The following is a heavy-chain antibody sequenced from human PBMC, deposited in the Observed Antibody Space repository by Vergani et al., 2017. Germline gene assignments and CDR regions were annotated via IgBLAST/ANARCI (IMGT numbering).Heavy chain of an antibody. D-gene: IGHD5-12*01. CDR3: TKGSVYYHDSAGHGYDPYTGFDL. J-gene: IGHJ3*01. CDR2: ISGNNDDV. CDR1: GFTFSHYS. V-gene: IGHV3-21*04. Sequence: VQLVESGGGVVQPGRSLRLSCVASGFTFSHYSMNWVRQAPGKGLEWVSSISGNNDDVYYADSVKGRFTISRDNAKNSLFLEMNSLRFEDTAVYFCTKGSVYYHDSAGHGYDPYTGFDLWGQGTLVTVSS.